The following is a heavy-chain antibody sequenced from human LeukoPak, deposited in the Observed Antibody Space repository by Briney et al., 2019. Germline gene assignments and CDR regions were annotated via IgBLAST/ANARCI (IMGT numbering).Heavy chain of an antibody. CDR3: AREPVPRSSGLQY. J-gene: IGHJ4*02. CDR1: GITFNYCT. CDR2: IIPIFGTA. D-gene: IGHD3-22*01. V-gene: IGHV1-69*05. Sequence: SVKVSCEASGITFNYCTISWVRQAPGQGLVWMGRIIPIFGTADYAQKFQGRVTMTTDESTNTAYMELSSLRSEDTAVYYCAREPVPRSSGLQYWGQGTLVTVSS.